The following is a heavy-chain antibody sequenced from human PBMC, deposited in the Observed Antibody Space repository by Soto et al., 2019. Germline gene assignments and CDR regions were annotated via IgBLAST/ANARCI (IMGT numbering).Heavy chain of an antibody. D-gene: IGHD2-21*01. V-gene: IGHV1-69*01. CDR3: ARGLKRLLLSLAREQDACDI. Sequence: SVQVSCKASGGTFSSYAISWVRQAPGQGLEWMGGIIPIFGTANYAQTFQGRVTITADESTSTAYMELSSLRSEDTAVYYCARGLKRLLLSLAREQDACDIWGQGTMVT. CDR1: GGTFSSYA. J-gene: IGHJ3*02. CDR2: IIPIFGTA.